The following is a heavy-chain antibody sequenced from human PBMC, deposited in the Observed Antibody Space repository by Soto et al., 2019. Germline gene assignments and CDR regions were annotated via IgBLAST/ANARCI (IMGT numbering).Heavy chain of an antibody. CDR3: ASSPAEAWQGMDG. Sequence: QVQLVQSGAEVKKPGASVKVSCKASGYTFTSYDINWVRQATGQGLEWMGWMNPNSGNTGYAQKFEGRETMTRKTSISTAYLELSSLRSEDTAVYYCASSPAEAWQGMDGWGQGTTVTVSS. CDR2: MNPNSGNT. CDR1: GYTFTSYD. J-gene: IGHJ6*02. V-gene: IGHV1-8*01.